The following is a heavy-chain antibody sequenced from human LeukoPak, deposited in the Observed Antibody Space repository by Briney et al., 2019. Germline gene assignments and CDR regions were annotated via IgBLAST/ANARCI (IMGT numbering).Heavy chain of an antibody. Sequence: GGSLRLSCVASGFSFSSYSMNWVRQALGKGLEWVSSISSSSSYIYYADSVKGRFTISRDNAKNSLYLQMNSLRAEDTAVYYCARVRGLSSTGVGAFDIWGQGTMVTVSS. J-gene: IGHJ3*02. CDR1: GFSFSSYS. D-gene: IGHD2-2*01. CDR3: ARVRGLSSTGVGAFDI. CDR2: ISSSSSYI. V-gene: IGHV3-21*01.